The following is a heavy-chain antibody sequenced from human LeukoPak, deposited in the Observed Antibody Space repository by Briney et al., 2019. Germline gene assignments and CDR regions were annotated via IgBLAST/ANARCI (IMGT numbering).Heavy chain of an antibody. CDR1: GGSISSSSYY. V-gene: IGHV4-39*01. Sequence: PSETLSLTCTVSGGSISSSSYYWGWIRQPPGKGLEWIGSIYYSGSTYYNPSLKSRVTISVDTSKNQFSLKLSSVTAADTAVYYCARLRRGSGWYGYWYFDLWGRGTLVTVSS. J-gene: IGHJ2*01. CDR2: IYYSGST. CDR3: ARLRRGSGWYGYWYFDL. D-gene: IGHD6-19*01.